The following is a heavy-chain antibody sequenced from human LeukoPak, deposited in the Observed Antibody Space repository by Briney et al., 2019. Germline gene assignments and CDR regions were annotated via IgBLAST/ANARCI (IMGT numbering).Heavy chain of an antibody. CDR1: GFTFTSSA. V-gene: IGHV1-58*01. CDR2: IVVGSGNT. CDR3: AAVPLNYYDSSGYARYFQH. Sequence: SVKVSCKASGFTFTSSAVQWVRQARGQRLEWIGWIVVGSGNTNYAQKFQERVTITRDMSTSAAYMELSSLRSEDTAVYYCAAVPLNYYDSSGYARYFQHWGQGTLVTVSS. D-gene: IGHD3-22*01. J-gene: IGHJ1*01.